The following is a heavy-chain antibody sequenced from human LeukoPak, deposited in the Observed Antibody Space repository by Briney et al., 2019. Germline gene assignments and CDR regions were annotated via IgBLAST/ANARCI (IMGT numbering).Heavy chain of an antibody. CDR3: ATYTHWVAGDV. CDR1: GFTFSNYW. V-gene: IGHV3-7*01. CDR2: MNQDGSAK. J-gene: IGHJ6*02. Sequence: SGGSLRLSCAASGFTFSNYWMTWVRQAPGKGLEWVANMNQDGSAKGYVDSVKGRFTISRDNARNSLYLQMRPEDTAVYYCATYTHWVAGDVWGQGTTVTVSS. D-gene: IGHD3-16*01.